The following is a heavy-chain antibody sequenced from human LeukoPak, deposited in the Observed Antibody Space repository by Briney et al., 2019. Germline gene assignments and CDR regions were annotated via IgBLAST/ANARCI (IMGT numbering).Heavy chain of an antibody. V-gene: IGHV3-21*01. Sequence: GGSLRLSCAASGFTFSSYSMNWVRQAPGKGLEWFSSISSSSSYIYYADSVKGRFTISRDNAKNSLYLQMNSLRAEDTAVYYCARDKLQWLVSPWGQGTLVTVSS. CDR1: GFTFSSYS. CDR3: ARDKLQWLVSP. D-gene: IGHD6-19*01. J-gene: IGHJ5*02. CDR2: ISSSSSYI.